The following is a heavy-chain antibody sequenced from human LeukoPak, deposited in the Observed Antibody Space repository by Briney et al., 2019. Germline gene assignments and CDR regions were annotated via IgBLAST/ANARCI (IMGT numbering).Heavy chain of an antibody. CDR3: SRGRSSSWYGAYYFDY. Sequence: GGSLRLSCAASGLTFSDYYMSWIRQAPGKGLEWVSYISSSGSTIYYADSVKGRFTISRDNAKNSLYLQMNSLRAEDTAVYYCSRGRSSSWYGAYYFDYWGQGTLVTVSS. V-gene: IGHV3-11*04. J-gene: IGHJ4*02. CDR1: GLTFSDYY. CDR2: ISSSGSTI. D-gene: IGHD6-13*01.